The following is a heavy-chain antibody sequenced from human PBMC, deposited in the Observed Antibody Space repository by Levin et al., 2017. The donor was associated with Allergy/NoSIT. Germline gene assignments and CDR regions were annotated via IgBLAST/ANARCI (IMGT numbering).Heavy chain of an antibody. Sequence: PGASVKVSCKASGYTFTGFGISWVRQAPGQGLEWMGWISAYNGNTNYAQKLQDRVTMTTDTSTSTAYMELRSLRSDDTAVYYCARGGHFVLVPSATSDFDFWGQGTLVTVSS. J-gene: IGHJ4*02. V-gene: IGHV1-18*01. CDR1: GYTFTGFG. CDR3: ARGGHFVLVPSATSDFDF. D-gene: IGHD2-2*01. CDR2: ISAYNGNT.